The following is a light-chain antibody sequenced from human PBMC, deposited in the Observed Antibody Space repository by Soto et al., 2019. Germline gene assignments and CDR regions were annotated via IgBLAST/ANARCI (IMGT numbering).Light chain of an antibody. CDR1: QSISSW. CDR2: DAS. CDR3: QQYTTYPWT. J-gene: IGKJ1*01. V-gene: IGKV1-5*01. Sequence: DIQMTQSPSTLSASVGDRVTSTCRASQSISSWLAWYQQKPGRAPKVLIFDASSLESGVPSRFSGSGSATEFTLTISSLQPDDFATYYCQQYTTYPWTFGQGTKVDIK.